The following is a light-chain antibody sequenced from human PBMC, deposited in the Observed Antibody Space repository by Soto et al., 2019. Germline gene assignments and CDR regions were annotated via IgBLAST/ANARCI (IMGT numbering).Light chain of an antibody. V-gene: IGKV1-5*03. J-gene: IGKJ2*01. Sequence: DIQMTQSPSTLSASVGDTVTITCRASQNINNYLAWYLQKPGKAPKLLIYSASTLESGVPLRFSGSGSGTDVTLTISSLQPDDFATYLCPQYNSYSDTFGQGTKLEL. CDR1: QNINNY. CDR3: PQYNSYSDT. CDR2: SAS.